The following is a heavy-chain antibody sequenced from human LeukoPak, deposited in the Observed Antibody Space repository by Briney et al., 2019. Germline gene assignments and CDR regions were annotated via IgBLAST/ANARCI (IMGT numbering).Heavy chain of an antibody. J-gene: IGHJ3*02. D-gene: IGHD5-12*01. CDR3: AREPTFRLLRNVSDI. Sequence: ASVKVSCKASGYSFTIFHIHWVRQAPGQGLEWMGMINPSDGGTSYAQKFQGRVTMTSDTSTTTVAMDLSSLRSDDTAVYYCAREPTFRLLRNVSDIWGQGTMVTVSS. V-gene: IGHV1-46*01. CDR1: GYSFTIFH. CDR2: INPSDGGT.